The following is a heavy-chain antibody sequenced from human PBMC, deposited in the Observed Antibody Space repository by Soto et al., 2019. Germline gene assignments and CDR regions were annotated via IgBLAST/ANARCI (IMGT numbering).Heavy chain of an antibody. CDR3: AHLMITYGGVVADDAFDF. J-gene: IGHJ3*01. D-gene: IGHD3-16*02. CDR2: IYWDNDK. Sequence: QIILKESGPTLVTPTQTLTLTCTFSGFSLSTGTAGVAWIRQPPGKALEWVAVIYWDNDKRYKASLGSRLNIIKDTTRNQVVLTMTYMDPVDRGTYCCAHLMITYGGVVADDAFDFWGPGTLVTVSS. CDR1: GFSLSTGTAG. V-gene: IGHV2-5*02.